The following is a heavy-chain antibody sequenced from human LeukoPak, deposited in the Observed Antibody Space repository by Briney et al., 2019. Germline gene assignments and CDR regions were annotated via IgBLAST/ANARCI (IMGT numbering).Heavy chain of an antibody. V-gene: IGHV3-23*01. J-gene: IGHJ4*02. CDR1: GFTFSSYA. CDR3: AKKNAGYHDSSGYRYDY. D-gene: IGHD3-22*01. CDR2: ISGSGGST. Sequence: GGSLRLSCAASGFTFSSYAMSWVRQAPGKGLEWVSAISGSGGSTYYADSVKGRFTISRDNSKNTLYLQMNSLRAEDTAVYYCAKKNAGYHDSSGYRYDYWGQGTLVTVSS.